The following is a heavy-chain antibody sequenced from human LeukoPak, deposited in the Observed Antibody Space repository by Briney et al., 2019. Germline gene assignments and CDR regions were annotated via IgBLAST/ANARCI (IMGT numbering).Heavy chain of an antibody. D-gene: IGHD3-16*01. Sequence: SETLSLTCAMSGVSFTGYFWSWVRQSPEKGLEWIGEIGHNGSTNYNPSLKSRVIMSIDTSEDQFSLNLTSMTAADTAMYYCARARRRSNFGPMFGYWGQGTQVIVSS. J-gene: IGHJ4*02. CDR3: ARARRRSNFGPMFGY. V-gene: IGHV4-34*01. CDR2: IGHNGST. CDR1: GVSFTGYF.